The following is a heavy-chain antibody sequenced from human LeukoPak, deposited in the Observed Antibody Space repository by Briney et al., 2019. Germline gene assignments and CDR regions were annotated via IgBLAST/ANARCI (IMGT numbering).Heavy chain of an antibody. Sequence: GGSLRLSCAASGFTFSSHTMAWVRQAPGKGLEWLSYISGTTSVIYYADSVKGRFIISRDNADNSLYLQMNSLKAEDTAVYYCARGLYYLDVWGKGTTVTVSS. CDR1: GFTFSSHT. J-gene: IGHJ6*03. CDR2: ISGTTSVI. CDR3: ARGLYYLDV. V-gene: IGHV3-48*01.